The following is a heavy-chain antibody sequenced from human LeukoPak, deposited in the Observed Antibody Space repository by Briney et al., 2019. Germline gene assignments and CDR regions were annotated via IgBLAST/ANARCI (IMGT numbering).Heavy chain of an antibody. J-gene: IGHJ4*02. CDR1: GFTFNGYS. Sequence: GGSLRLSCTASGFTFNGYSMNWVRQAPGKGLEWVSSISTSSSYIYYADSVTGRFTISRNNPKNSLYLQMNSLRAEDTAVYYCARNRGDPSYFDYWGQGTLVTVSS. CDR2: ISTSSSYI. V-gene: IGHV3-21*01. D-gene: IGHD4-17*01. CDR3: ARNRGDPSYFDY.